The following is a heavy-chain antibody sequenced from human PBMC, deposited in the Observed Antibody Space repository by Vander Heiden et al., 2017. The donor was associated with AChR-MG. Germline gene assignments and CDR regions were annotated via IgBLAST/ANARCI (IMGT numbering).Heavy chain of an antibody. V-gene: IGHV4-59*01. J-gene: IGHJ6*02. D-gene: IGHD4-17*01. Sequence: QVQLQESGPGLVKPSETLSLTCTVSGGSISSYYWSWIRQPPGKGLEWIGYIYYSGSTNYKPSLKSRVTISVDTSKNQFSLKLSSVTAADTAVYYCARDATVVTLYGMDVWGQGTTVTVSS. CDR1: GGSISSYY. CDR3: ARDATVVTLYGMDV. CDR2: IYYSGST.